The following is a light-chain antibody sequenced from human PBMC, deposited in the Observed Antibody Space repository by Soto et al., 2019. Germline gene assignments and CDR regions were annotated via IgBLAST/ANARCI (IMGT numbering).Light chain of an antibody. Sequence: EIVMTQSPATLSVPPGERATLSCRASQSVSSKLAWFQQKPGQAPSLLIYGVSTRATGVPVRFSGSGSGTDFTLTISRLEPEDFAVYYCQQYGSSGTFGQGTKVDI. CDR3: QQYGSSGT. CDR2: GVS. CDR1: QSVSSK. V-gene: IGKV3-15*01. J-gene: IGKJ1*01.